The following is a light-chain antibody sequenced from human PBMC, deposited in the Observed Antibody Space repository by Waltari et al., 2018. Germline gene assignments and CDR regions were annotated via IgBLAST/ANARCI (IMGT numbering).Light chain of an antibody. J-gene: IGKJ1*01. Sequence: EIVMTQSPASLSVSPGDRVTLSCRASQSVGTSLAWYQQRPGRAPRPLVYRASTMASDIPARFSGSGSGTHFTLSISTLQSEDFAVYYCQQYDDWPRTFGQGTKVEIK. V-gene: IGKV3-15*01. CDR2: RAS. CDR1: QSVGTS. CDR3: QQYDDWPRT.